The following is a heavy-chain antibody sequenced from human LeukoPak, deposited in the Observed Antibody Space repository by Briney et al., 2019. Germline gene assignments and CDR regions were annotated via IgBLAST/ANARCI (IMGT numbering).Heavy chain of an antibody. J-gene: IGHJ4*02. CDR2: IYHSGST. CDR1: GGSISSSNW. CDR3: ARNGIGLLLAAAGFDY. D-gene: IGHD6-13*01. Sequence: SETLSLTCAVSGGSISSSNWWSWVRQPPGKGLEWIGEIYHSGSTNYNPSLKSRVTMSVDTSKNQFSLKLTSVTAADTAVYYCARNGIGLLLAAAGFDYWGQGTLVTVSS. V-gene: IGHV4-4*02.